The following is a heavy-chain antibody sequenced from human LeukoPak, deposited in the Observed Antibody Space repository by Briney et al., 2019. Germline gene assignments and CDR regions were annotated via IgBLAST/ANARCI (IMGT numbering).Heavy chain of an antibody. J-gene: IGHJ4*02. CDR1: GFTFSSYW. Sequence: QPGGSLRLSCAASGFTFSSYWMSWVRQAPGKGLEWVANIKQDGSGKYYVDSVKGRFTISRDNAKNLFYLHMNSLRAEDTAVYYCARDRFEAYGDTELGYWGQGTLVTVSS. CDR2: IKQDGSGK. D-gene: IGHD4-17*01. V-gene: IGHV3-7*01. CDR3: ARDRFEAYGDTELGY.